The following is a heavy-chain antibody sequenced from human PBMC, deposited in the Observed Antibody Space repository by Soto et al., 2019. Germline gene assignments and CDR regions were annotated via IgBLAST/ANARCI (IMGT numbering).Heavy chain of an antibody. D-gene: IGHD3-16*01. CDR3: ATGALTFGGVLNA. V-gene: IGHV1-69*02. CDR2: IIPMFGIT. CDR1: GATFSSST. Sequence: QVQLVQSGADVKKPGSSVKVSCKASGATFSSSTFTWVRQAPGQGLEWMGRIIPMFGITNSAQKFQGRIGITADESTNTVFMDMSSLRSDDTAIYYCATGALTFGGVLNAWGQGTLVTVSS. J-gene: IGHJ4*02.